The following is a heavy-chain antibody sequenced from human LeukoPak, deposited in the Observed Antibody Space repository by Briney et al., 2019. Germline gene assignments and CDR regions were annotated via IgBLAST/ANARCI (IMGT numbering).Heavy chain of an antibody. D-gene: IGHD3-10*01. CDR2: IKQDGSEK. J-gene: IGHJ4*02. CDR1: GFTFSRYS. V-gene: IGHV3-7*01. CDR3: ARGSQYYYGSGSYKD. Sequence: GGSLRLSCAASGFTFSRYSMNWVRQAPGKGLEWVANIKQDGSEKYYVDSVKGRFTISRDNAKNSLYLQMNSLRAEDTAVYYCARGSQYYYGSGSYKDWGQGTLVTVSS.